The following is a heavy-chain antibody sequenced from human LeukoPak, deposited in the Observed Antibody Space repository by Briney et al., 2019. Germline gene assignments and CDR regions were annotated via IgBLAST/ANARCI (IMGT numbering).Heavy chain of an antibody. CDR1: GYSFTSYG. Sequence: ASVKVSCKASGYSFTSYGVSWVRQAPGQGPEWMGWISGYNGNTNYAQKFQGRVTMTTDTSTSTAYMELRSLRSDDTAVYYCARDLDTVYKYPNDYWGQGTQVTVSS. CDR2: ISGYNGNT. CDR3: ARDLDTVYKYPNDY. D-gene: IGHD2-2*01. V-gene: IGHV1-18*01. J-gene: IGHJ4*02.